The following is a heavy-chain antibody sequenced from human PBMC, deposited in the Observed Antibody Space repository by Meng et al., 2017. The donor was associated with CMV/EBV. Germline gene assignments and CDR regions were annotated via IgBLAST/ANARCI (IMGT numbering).Heavy chain of an antibody. Sequence: SETLSLTCAVYGGSFSGYYWSWIRQPPGKGLEWIGEINHSGSTNYNPSLKSRVTISVDTSKNQFSLKLSSVTAADTAVYYYARGRHSYYYGSGSWGMDVWGQGTTVTVSS. V-gene: IGHV4-34*01. J-gene: IGHJ6*02. CDR1: GGSFSGYY. CDR2: INHSGST. CDR3: ARGRHSYYYGSGSWGMDV. D-gene: IGHD3-10*01.